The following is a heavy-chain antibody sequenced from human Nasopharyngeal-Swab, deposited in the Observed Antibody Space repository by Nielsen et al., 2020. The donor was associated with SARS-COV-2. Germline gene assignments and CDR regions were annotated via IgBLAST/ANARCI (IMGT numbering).Heavy chain of an antibody. CDR2: ILNDGSNK. CDR3: AKTRGYSYGWADY. D-gene: IGHD5-18*01. Sequence: GGSLRFSCEASGLTFSSYGMHWVRQAPGKGLEWVAVILNDGSNKYYADSVKGRFTISRDNSKNTLYLQMNSLRVEDTAVYYCAKTRGYSYGWADYWGQGTLVTVSS. V-gene: IGHV3-30*18. CDR1: GLTFSSYG. J-gene: IGHJ4*02.